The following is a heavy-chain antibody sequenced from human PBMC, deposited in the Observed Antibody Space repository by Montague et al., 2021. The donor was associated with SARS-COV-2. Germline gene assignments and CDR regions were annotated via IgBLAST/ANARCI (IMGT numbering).Heavy chain of an antibody. D-gene: IGHD6-19*01. J-gene: IGHJ3*01. CDR1: GGSNASHY. CDR3: ARGWAFDP. Sequence: SETLSLTCSVSGGSNASHYWNSTRQYPRQQPEWIGYVYYNGDTKYNPSLQSRVTISIDTSENQFSLRLNSVTAADTAVYFCARGWAFDPWGQGRLVTVSS. V-gene: IGHV4-59*08. CDR2: VYYNGDT.